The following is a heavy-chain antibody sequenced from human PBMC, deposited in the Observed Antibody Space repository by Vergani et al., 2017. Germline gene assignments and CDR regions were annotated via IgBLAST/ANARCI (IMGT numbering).Heavy chain of an antibody. CDR2: INHSGST. CDR1: GGSFSGYY. J-gene: IGHJ5*02. V-gene: IGHV4-34*01. D-gene: IGHD4-17*01. Sequence: QVQLQQWGAGLLKPSETLSLTCAVYGGSFSGYYWSWIRQPPGKGLEWIGEINHSGSTNYNPSLKSRVTISVDTSKNQFSLKLSSVTAADTAVYYCAREGWDGDYLPRFDPWGQGTLVTVSS. CDR3: AREGWDGDYLPRFDP.